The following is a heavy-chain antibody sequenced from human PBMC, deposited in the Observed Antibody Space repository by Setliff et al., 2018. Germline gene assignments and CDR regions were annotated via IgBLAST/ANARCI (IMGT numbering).Heavy chain of an antibody. CDR3: ANEHGTTVTVENYHYYMDV. CDR2: MDYSAIT. J-gene: IGHJ6*03. CDR1: GGSITSYY. V-gene: IGHV4-59*01. D-gene: IGHD4-4*01. Sequence: PSETLSLTCTVSGGSITSYYWSWIRQPPGRGLEWIGFMDYSAITNYNPSLKSRVTMSVDTSNNQFSLKLNSVTAADTAVYYCANEHGTTVTVENYHYYMDVWGKGTTVTVSS.